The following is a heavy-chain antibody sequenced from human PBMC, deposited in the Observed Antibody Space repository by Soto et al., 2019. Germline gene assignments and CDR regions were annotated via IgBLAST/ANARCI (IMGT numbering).Heavy chain of an antibody. CDR3: ARGRYSTSEAYYL. D-gene: IGHD5-12*01. V-gene: IGHV1-2*02. CDR2: MDPNSGYT. Sequence: QVQLVQSGAEVKKPGASVKVSCKAVGYTFIGQYMYWVRQAPGQGLESMGWMDPNSGYTNYAQKFQGRVTLTRDTSISTAYMELSGLRSDDTAVYYCARGRYSTSEAYYLWGQGTLVTVSS. CDR1: GYTFIGQY. J-gene: IGHJ3*01.